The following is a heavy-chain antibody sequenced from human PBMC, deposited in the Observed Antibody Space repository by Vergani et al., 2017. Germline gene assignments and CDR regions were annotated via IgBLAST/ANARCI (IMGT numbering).Heavy chain of an antibody. CDR3: ARVIVGCSRTNCFADH. CDR2: INPNSGGT. Sequence: QVQLVQSGAEVKKPGASVKVSCKASGDTFTGYYMHWVRQAPGQGLEWMGWINPNSGGTNYAQKFQGRVTMTRDTSISTAYMELSRLRSDDTAVYYCARVIVGCSRTNCFADHWGQGTLVTVSS. D-gene: IGHD2-2*01. J-gene: IGHJ4*02. V-gene: IGHV1-2*02. CDR1: GDTFTGYY.